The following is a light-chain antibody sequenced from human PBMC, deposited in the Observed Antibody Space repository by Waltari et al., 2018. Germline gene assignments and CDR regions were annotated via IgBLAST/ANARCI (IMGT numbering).Light chain of an antibody. CDR3: QQYYSTRT. J-gene: IGKJ1*01. CDR1: QSVLYSSNNKNY. CDR2: WAA. Sequence: DIVMTQSPDSLAVSLGARATINCKSSQSVLYSSNNKNYLAWYQQKPGQPPKLLIYWAATRESGVPDRFSGSGSGTDFTLTISSLQAEDLAVYYCQQYYSTRTFGQGTKVEIK. V-gene: IGKV4-1*01.